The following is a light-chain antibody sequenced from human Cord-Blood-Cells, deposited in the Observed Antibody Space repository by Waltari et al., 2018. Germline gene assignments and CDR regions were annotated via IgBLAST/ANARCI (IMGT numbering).Light chain of an antibody. V-gene: IGKV4-1*01. Sequence: DIVMTQSPDSLAVSLGARATIHFKSSQSVLYSSNNKNYLAWYQQKPGQPPKLLIYWASTRESGVPDRFSGSGSGTDFTLTISSLQAEDVAVYYCQQYYSTPLTFGPGTKVDIK. J-gene: IGKJ3*01. CDR2: WAS. CDR1: QSVLYSSNNKNY. CDR3: QQYYSTPLT.